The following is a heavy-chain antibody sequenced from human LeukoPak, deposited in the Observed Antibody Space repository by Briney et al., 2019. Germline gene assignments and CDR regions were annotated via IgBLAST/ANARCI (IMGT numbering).Heavy chain of an antibody. CDR1: GFTFSSYG. CDR2: IWYDGSNK. J-gene: IGHJ4*02. V-gene: IGHV3-33*01. CDR3: ARGSGMEEFRELSTFDY. D-gene: IGHD3-10*01. Sequence: GRSLRLSCAASGFTFSSYGMHWVRQAPGKGLEWVAVIWYDGSNKYYADSVKGRFTISRDNSKNTLYLQMNSLRAEDTAVYYCARGSGMEEFRELSTFDYWGQGTLVTVSS.